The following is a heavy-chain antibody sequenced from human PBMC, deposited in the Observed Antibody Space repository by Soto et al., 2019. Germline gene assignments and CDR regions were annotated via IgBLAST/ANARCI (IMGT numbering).Heavy chain of an antibody. CDR2: IYYSGSM. Sequence: SEALSLPCTVSGGSASSGGYYWSLVRQPPGKGLEWIGYIYYSGSMNYNPSLKSRVIISDDTSKNQIFLRLSSVTAADTAVYYCARVYYDSSGYSLDPWGQGILVTVS. V-gene: IGHV4-61*08. CDR1: GGSASSGGYY. CDR3: ARVYYDSSGYSLDP. J-gene: IGHJ5*02. D-gene: IGHD3-22*01.